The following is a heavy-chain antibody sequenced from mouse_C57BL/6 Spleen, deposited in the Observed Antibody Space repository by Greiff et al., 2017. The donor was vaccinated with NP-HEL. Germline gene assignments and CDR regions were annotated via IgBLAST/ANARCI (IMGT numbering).Heavy chain of an antibody. D-gene: IGHD2-1*01. CDR1: GYTFTSYW. Sequence: QVQLQQSGAELVMPGASVKLSCKASGYTFTSYWMHWVKQRPGQGLEWIGELDPSDSYTNYNQKFKGKSTLTVDKSSSTAYMQLSSLTSEDSAVYYCARGSTYAMDYWGQGTSVTVSS. CDR3: ARGSTYAMDY. V-gene: IGHV1-69*01. J-gene: IGHJ4*01. CDR2: LDPSDSYT.